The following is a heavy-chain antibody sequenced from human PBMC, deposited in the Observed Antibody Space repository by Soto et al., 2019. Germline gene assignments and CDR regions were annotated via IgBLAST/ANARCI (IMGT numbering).Heavy chain of an antibody. Sequence: PSETLSLTCTVSGDSIGSGEYYWTWIRQPPGKGLEWIGYIFSLGTTYYNPSLRSRVIMSADTSKNQFPLQLRSVTAADTAVYYCARAGENETVAVGWFDSWGQGSLVTVSS. V-gene: IGHV4-30-4*01. J-gene: IGHJ5*01. CDR3: ARAGENETVAVGWFDS. CDR2: IFSLGTT. D-gene: IGHD1-1*01. CDR1: GDSIGSGEYY.